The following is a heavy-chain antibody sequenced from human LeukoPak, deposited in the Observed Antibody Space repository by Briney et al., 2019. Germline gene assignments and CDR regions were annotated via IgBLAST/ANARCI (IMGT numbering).Heavy chain of an antibody. D-gene: IGHD6-13*01. J-gene: IGHJ4*02. CDR2: IRYDGSNK. CDR1: GFTFSSYG. V-gene: IGHV3-30*02. CDR3: AKDHDKAAAPYYFDY. Sequence: GGSLRLSCAASGFTFSSYGMHWVRQAPGKGLEWVAFIRYDGSNKYYADSVKGRFTISRDNSKNTLYLQMNSLRAEDTAVYYCAKDHDKAAAPYYFDYWGQGTLVTVSS.